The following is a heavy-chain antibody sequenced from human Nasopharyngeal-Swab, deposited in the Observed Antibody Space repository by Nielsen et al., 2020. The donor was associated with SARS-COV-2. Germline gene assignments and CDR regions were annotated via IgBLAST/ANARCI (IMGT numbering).Heavy chain of an antibody. Sequence: SETLSLTCTVSGGSTSSYYWSWIRQPPGKGLEWIGYIYYSGSTNYNPSLKSRVTISVDTSKNQFSLKLSSVTAADTAVYYCARGAWGRDGYNLFDYWGQGTLVTVSS. V-gene: IGHV4-59*01. J-gene: IGHJ4*02. CDR3: ARGAWGRDGYNLFDY. CDR2: IYYSGST. CDR1: GGSTSSYY. D-gene: IGHD5-24*01.